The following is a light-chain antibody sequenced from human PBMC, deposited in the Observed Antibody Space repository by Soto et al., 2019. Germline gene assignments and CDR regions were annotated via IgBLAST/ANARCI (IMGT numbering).Light chain of an antibody. CDR2: GAS. CDR3: QQYGSSVQ. V-gene: IGKV3-20*01. Sequence: EIVLTQSPDTLSLSPGERATLSCRASQSVTSKYLAWYQQKPGQAPRLLIHGASNRATGIPDRFSGSASGTDFTLTISRLEPEDFALYYCQQYGSSVQFGGGTKVEIK. J-gene: IGKJ4*02. CDR1: QSVTSKY.